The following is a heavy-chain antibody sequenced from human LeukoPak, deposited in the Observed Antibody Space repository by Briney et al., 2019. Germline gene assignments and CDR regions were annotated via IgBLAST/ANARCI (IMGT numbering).Heavy chain of an antibody. CDR2: IYYSGST. Sequence: SETLSLTCTVSGGSISSYYWGWIRQPPGKGLEWVGSIYYSGSTYYNPSLKSRVTISVDTPNNQFSLKLSSVTAADTAVYYCARIQVAYCGGDCYSKYYFDYWGQGTLVTVSS. J-gene: IGHJ4*02. D-gene: IGHD2-21*02. CDR1: GGSISSYY. V-gene: IGHV4-39*01. CDR3: ARIQVAYCGGDCYSKYYFDY.